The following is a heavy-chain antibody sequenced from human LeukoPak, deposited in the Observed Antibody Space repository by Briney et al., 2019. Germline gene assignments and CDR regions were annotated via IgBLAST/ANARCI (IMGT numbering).Heavy chain of an antibody. CDR1: GGSISSYY. V-gene: IGHV4-4*07. CDR2: IYTSGST. D-gene: IGHD3-10*01. Sequence: SETLSLTCTVSGGSISSYYWNWIRQPAGKGLEWIGHIYTSGSTNYNSSLKSRVTMSVDTSKNQFSLKLSSVTAADTAVYYCARVRPDYYGSGSYASVFDYWGQGTLVTVSS. J-gene: IGHJ4*02. CDR3: ARVRPDYYGSGSYASVFDY.